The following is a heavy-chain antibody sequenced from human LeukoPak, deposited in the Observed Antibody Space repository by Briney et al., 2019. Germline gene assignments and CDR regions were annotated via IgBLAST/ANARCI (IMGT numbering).Heavy chain of an antibody. V-gene: IGHV3-30-3*01. CDR2: ISYDGSNK. J-gene: IGHJ4*02. CDR3: AKDPGATTERYFDY. Sequence: GGSLRLSCAASGFTFSSYAMHWVRQAPGKGLEWVAVISYDGSNKYYADSVKGRFTISRDNSKNTLYLQMNSLRAEDTAVYYCAKDPGATTERYFDYWGQGTLVTVSS. CDR1: GFTFSSYA. D-gene: IGHD1-26*01.